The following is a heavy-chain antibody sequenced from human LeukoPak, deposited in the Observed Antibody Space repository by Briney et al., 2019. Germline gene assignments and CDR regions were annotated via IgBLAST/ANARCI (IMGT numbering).Heavy chain of an antibody. V-gene: IGHV3-23*01. Sequence: GGSLRLSCAASGFTFSSYAMSWVRQAPGKGLEWVSAISGSGGSTYYADSVKGRFTISRDNSKNTLYLQMNSLRAEDTAVYYCARAPITMIVVVMDAFDIWGQGTMVTVSS. CDR1: GFTFSSYA. CDR3: ARAPITMIVVVMDAFDI. CDR2: ISGSGGST. D-gene: IGHD3-22*01. J-gene: IGHJ3*02.